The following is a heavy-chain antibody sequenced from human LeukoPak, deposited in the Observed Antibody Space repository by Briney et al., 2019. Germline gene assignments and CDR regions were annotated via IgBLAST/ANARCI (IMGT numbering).Heavy chain of an antibody. D-gene: IGHD3-3*01. CDR2: IDPSDSYT. CDR1: GCTFTSYW. CDR3: AGHSHYDFWSGYLDY. V-gene: IGHV5-10-1*01. Sequence: PGESLKISCKGSGCTFTSYWISWVRQMPGKGLEWMGKIDPSDSYTSYSPSFQGHVTISADKSISAAFLQWSSLKASDTAMYYCAGHSHYDFWSGYLDYWGQGTLVTVSS. J-gene: IGHJ4*02.